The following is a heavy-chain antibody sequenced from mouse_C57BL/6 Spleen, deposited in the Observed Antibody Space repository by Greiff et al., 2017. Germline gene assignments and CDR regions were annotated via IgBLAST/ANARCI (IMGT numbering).Heavy chain of an antibody. CDR2: IRLKSDNYAT. V-gene: IGHV6-3*01. J-gene: IGHJ4*01. CDR1: GFTFSNYW. CDR3: TVPIYYGPYYAIDY. D-gene: IGHD2-1*01. Sequence: EVMLVESGGGLVQPGGSMKLSCAASGFTFSNYWMNWVRQSPEKGLEWVAKIRLKSDNYATNDAESVKGRFTISIDDVKSSVYLQMNHFRVAYTGIYYFTVPIYYGPYYAIDYWGQGTSVPVSS.